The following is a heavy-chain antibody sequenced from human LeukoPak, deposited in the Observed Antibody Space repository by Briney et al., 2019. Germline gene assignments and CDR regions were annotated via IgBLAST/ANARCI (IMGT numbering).Heavy chain of an antibody. CDR1: EFTFSGYW. D-gene: IGHD6-6*01. CDR3: ARDVRPDY. Sequence: TGGSLRLSCEASEFTFSGYWMTWVRQAPGKGLEWVANIKQDGSEKYYVDSVKGRFAISRDNAKNSVYLQMNALRAEDTAVYYCARDVRPDYWGQGTLVTVST. J-gene: IGHJ4*02. CDR2: IKQDGSEK. V-gene: IGHV3-7*04.